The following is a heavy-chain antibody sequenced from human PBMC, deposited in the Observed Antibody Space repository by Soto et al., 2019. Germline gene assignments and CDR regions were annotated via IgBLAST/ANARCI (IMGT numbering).Heavy chain of an antibody. V-gene: IGHV4-39*02. Sequence: LRLQGPGQRLARLPEPLSLTCTVLVGSFALGSYFWAWIRRPPGKGLEWIGSIDYRGTIYNNPSLKSRVTISVDTSKNHFSLNLDSVTAADTALYFCSRRAPEGFDPWGQGTLVAVSS. CDR3: SRRAPEGFDP. CDR1: VGSFALGSYF. J-gene: IGHJ5*02. CDR2: IDYRGTI.